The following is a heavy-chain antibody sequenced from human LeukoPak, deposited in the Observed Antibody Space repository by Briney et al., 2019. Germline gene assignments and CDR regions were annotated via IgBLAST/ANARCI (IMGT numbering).Heavy chain of an antibody. J-gene: IGHJ4*02. CDR3: ARTYRSSTWKSFDY. D-gene: IGHD6-13*01. Sequence: GESLKISCKASGYIFTSYWIAWVRQMPGKGLEWMGIISPGDSDTRYSPSFQGQVTMSADKSISTAYLQWSSLKASDTAMYYCARTYRSSTWKSFDYWGQGTLATVSS. CDR1: GYIFTSYW. CDR2: ISPGDSDT. V-gene: IGHV5-51*01.